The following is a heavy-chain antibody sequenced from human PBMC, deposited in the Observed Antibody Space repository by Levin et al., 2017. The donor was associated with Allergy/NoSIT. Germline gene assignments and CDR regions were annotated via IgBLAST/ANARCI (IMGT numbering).Heavy chain of an antibody. Sequence: GGSLRLSCAASGFTFDNSWMHWVRQAPGKGLVWVSRINTDGTYTTYADSVKGRFAISRDNANNTLYLQMNSLRAEDTAVYYCAKNYESSGYAIDYWGQGTLVTVSA. CDR1: GFTFDNSW. J-gene: IGHJ4*02. CDR2: INTDGTYT. CDR3: AKNYESSGYAIDY. V-gene: IGHV3-74*01. D-gene: IGHD3-22*01.